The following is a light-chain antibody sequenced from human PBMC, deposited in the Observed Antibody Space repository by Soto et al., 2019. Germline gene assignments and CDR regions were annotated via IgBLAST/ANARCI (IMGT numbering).Light chain of an antibody. V-gene: IGKV1-6*01. Sequence: AIQMTQSPSSLSASVGDRVTITCRASQGIRNDLDWFQQKPGKPPKLLIYAASNLQSGVPARFSGSGSGTDFTLTISSLQPEDFATYYCLQKYFYPFTFGPGTKVDIK. J-gene: IGKJ3*01. CDR2: AAS. CDR3: LQKYFYPFT. CDR1: QGIRND.